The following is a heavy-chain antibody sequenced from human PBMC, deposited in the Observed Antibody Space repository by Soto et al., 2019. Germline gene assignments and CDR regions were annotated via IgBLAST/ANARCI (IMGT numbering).Heavy chain of an antibody. D-gene: IGHD2-21*01. CDR2: IYPGDSET. CDR1: GYSFSNYW. Sequence: GESLKISCKGSGYSFSNYWIVWVRQMPGKGLEWMGIIYPGDSETKYSPSFQGQVTISADKSINTAYLQWISLKASDTAMYYCANRRCGNPDDWFSPCGQGTLVIVSS. CDR3: ANRRCGNPDDWFSP. V-gene: IGHV5-51*01. J-gene: IGHJ5*02.